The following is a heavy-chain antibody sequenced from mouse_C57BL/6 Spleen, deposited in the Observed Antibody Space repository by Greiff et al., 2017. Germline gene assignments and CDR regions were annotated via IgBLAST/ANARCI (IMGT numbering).Heavy chain of an antibody. CDR2: FYPGSGSI. V-gene: IGHV1-62-2*01. CDR3: ARGGSDLYAMDY. CDR1: GYTFTEYT. Sequence: VQLQQSGAELVKPGASVKLSCKASGYTFTEYTIHWVKQRSGQGLEWIGWFYPGSGSIKYNEKFQGKATITADTSSNTAYLQLSSLTSEDTAVYYCARGGSDLYAMDYWGQGTSVTVSS. D-gene: IGHD1-1*01. J-gene: IGHJ4*01.